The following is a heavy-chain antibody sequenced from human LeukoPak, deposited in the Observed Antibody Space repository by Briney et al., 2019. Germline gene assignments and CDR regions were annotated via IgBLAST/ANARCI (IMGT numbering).Heavy chain of an antibody. Sequence: GASVKVSCKASGYTFTTYDINRVRQATGQGLEWVGWMNPNSGNTGYSQKFQGRVTMTRNTSISTAYMELSSLRSEDTAVYYCAHPGSGTYYSGMDVWGQGTTVTVSS. J-gene: IGHJ6*02. CDR3: AHPGSGTYYSGMDV. CDR2: MNPNSGNT. CDR1: GYTFTTYD. V-gene: IGHV1-8*01. D-gene: IGHD3-10*01.